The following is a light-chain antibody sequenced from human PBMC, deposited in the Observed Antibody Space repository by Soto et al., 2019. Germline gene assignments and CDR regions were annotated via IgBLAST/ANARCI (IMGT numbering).Light chain of an antibody. CDR1: QSIGTD. CDR2: GAS. J-gene: IGKJ1*01. Sequence: IVMPQSPVTLYVSPGEGATLSCWASQSIGTDVAWYQQRPGQAPRLLIYGASTRAPGIPARFSGSGSGTDFTLTISGLLSADFALYYCQQYNNWPRTFGQGTNV. CDR3: QQYNNWPRT. V-gene: IGKV3-15*01.